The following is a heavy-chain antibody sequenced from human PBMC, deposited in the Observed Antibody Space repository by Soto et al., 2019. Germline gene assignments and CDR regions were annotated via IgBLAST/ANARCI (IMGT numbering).Heavy chain of an antibody. CDR2: IYPGDSDT. D-gene: IGHD6-19*01. J-gene: IGHJ6*02. Sequence: PGESVKISCXGSGYSFTSYWIGWVRQMPGKGLEGMGIIYPGDSDTRYSPSFQGQVTISADKSISTAYLQWSSLKASDTAMYYCASRIGAVADYYSYYYGMDVWGQGATVTV. CDR1: GYSFTSYW. V-gene: IGHV5-51*01. CDR3: ASRIGAVADYYSYYYGMDV.